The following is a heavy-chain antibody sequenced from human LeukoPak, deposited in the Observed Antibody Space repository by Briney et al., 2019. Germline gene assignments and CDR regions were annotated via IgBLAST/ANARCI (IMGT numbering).Heavy chain of an antibody. J-gene: IGHJ4*02. Sequence: ASVKVSCKASGGTFSSYAISWVRQAPGQGLEWMGGIIPIFGTANYAQKFQGRVTITADESTSTAYMELSSLRSEDTAMYYCARRGYSYGNFDYWGQGTLVTVSS. D-gene: IGHD5-18*01. V-gene: IGHV1-69*13. CDR3: ARRGYSYGNFDY. CDR2: IIPIFGTA. CDR1: GGTFSSYA.